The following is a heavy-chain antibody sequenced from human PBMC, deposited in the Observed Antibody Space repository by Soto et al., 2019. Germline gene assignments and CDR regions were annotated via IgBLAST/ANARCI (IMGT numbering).Heavy chain of an antibody. V-gene: IGHV1-18*01. Sequence: QVHLVQSGAEVKKPGASVKVSCKASGYTFTNYDINWVRQAPGQGLEWMGWISTYTGNPRYAQKRQGRGTRTTDTRTRTAYMELRGLRSDDTAVYYCARGYYYGSGRPTPGGMDVWGQGTTVTVSS. J-gene: IGHJ6*02. CDR2: ISTYTGNP. D-gene: IGHD3-10*01. CDR1: GYTFTNYD. CDR3: ARGYYYGSGRPTPGGMDV.